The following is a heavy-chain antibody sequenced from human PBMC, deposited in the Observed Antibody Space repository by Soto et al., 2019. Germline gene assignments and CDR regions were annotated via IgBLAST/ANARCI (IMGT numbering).Heavy chain of an antibody. CDR1: GFTFSTYA. CDR3: AKGFVFGAHYGMDV. V-gene: IGHV3-23*01. CDR2: ISGSGDSS. J-gene: IGHJ6*02. Sequence: GGSLRLSCAASGFTFSTYAMSWVRQAPGKGLEWVSAISGSGDSSYHADFVRGRFTISRDNSKTTAHLQMNGLRAEDTAVYYCAKGFVFGAHYGMDVWGQGTTVT. D-gene: IGHD3-10*02.